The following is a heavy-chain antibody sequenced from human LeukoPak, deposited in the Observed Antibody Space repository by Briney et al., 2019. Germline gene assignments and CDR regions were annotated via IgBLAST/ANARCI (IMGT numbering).Heavy chain of an antibody. Sequence: SETLSLTCTVSGGSISSSSYYWGWIRQPPGKGLEWIGEINHSGSTNYNPSLKSRVTISVDTSKNQFSLKLSSVTAADTAVYYCARGIWVTMVRGVIIGWFDPWGQGTLVTVSS. CDR1: GGSISSSSYY. CDR2: INHSGST. V-gene: IGHV4-39*07. CDR3: ARGIWVTMVRGVIIGWFDP. J-gene: IGHJ5*02. D-gene: IGHD3-10*01.